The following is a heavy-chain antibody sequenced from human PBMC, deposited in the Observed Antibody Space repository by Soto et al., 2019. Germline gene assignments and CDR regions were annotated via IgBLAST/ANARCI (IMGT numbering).Heavy chain of an antibody. J-gene: IGHJ3*02. Sequence: LSLTCTVSGGSTSSYYWSWIRQPPGKGLEWIGYIYYSGSTNYNPSLKSRVTISVDTSKNQFSLKLSSVTAADTAVYYCAREGGNCGGDCRADAFDIWGQGTMVTVSS. CDR2: IYYSGST. CDR1: GGSTSSYY. V-gene: IGHV4-59*01. CDR3: AREGGNCGGDCRADAFDI. D-gene: IGHD2-21*02.